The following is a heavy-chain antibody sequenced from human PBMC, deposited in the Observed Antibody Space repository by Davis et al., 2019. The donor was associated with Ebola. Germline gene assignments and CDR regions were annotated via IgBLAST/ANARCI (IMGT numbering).Heavy chain of an antibody. Sequence: GESLKISCVASEFSFSNYWMHWVRQVPGKGLVWVSCINNDGSSTDYADSVKGRFTISRDNAKNTLYLQMNSLRVEDTAVYFCAKGGVLRILEWLGVWGKGTTVTVSS. CDR1: EFSFSNYW. V-gene: IGHV3-74*01. CDR2: INNDGSST. CDR3: AKGGVLRILEWLGV. D-gene: IGHD3-3*01. J-gene: IGHJ6*04.